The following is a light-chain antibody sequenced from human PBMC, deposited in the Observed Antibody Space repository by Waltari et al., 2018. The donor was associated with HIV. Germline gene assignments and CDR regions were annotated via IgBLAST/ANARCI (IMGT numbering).Light chain of an antibody. J-gene: IGLJ3*02. CDR3: NSYTNSLTWV. CDR2: EAS. V-gene: IGLV2-14*01. Sequence: QSALTQPASVSGSPGQSLTISCTGTSSDVGGYDYVSWYQHPPGKAPKRMIYEASNRPSGISNRFSGSKSGNTASLTISGLQSEDEADYYCNSYTNSLTWVFGGGSKLTVL. CDR1: SSDVGGYDY.